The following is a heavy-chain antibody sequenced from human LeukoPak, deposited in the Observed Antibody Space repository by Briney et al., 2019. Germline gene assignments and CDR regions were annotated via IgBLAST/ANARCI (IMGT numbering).Heavy chain of an antibody. Sequence: GGSLRLSCAASGFTFSSYAMSWVRQAPGKGLEWVSAISGSGGSTCYADSVKGRFTISRDNSKNTLYLQMNSLRAEDTAVYYCAKDRGGIAARLPDYWGQGTLVTVSS. CDR2: ISGSGGST. CDR3: AKDRGGIAARLPDY. CDR1: GFTFSSYA. V-gene: IGHV3-23*01. J-gene: IGHJ4*02. D-gene: IGHD6-6*01.